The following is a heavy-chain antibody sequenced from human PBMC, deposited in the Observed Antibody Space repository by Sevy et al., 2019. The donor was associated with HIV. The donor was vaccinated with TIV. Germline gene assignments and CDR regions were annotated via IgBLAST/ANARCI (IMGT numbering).Heavy chain of an antibody. Sequence: GGSLRLSCAASGFTFNNAWMNWVRQAPGKGLEWVGHIKGKPDGGTTDYAAPVKGRFTISRDDSKNTRYLKMNSLKTEDTAVYYCTTALLGYYDSSGYLPDRNAIDFWGQGTMVTVSS. CDR1: GFTFNNAW. V-gene: IGHV3-15*07. CDR2: IKGKPDGGTT. CDR3: TTALLGYYDSSGYLPDRNAIDF. D-gene: IGHD3-22*01. J-gene: IGHJ3*01.